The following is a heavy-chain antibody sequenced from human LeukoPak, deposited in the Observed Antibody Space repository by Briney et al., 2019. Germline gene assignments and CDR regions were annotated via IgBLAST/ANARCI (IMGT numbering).Heavy chain of an antibody. CDR3: AKGDGHNRY. D-gene: IGHD5-24*01. J-gene: IGHJ4*02. Sequence: SETLSLTCTVSGGSITSYYWTWIRQPPGKGLEWIGYRSYSGSANYNPSLKGRVTISLDTSKNQFSLNLNSVTTADTAVYYCAKGDGHNRYWGQGTLVTASS. CDR1: GGSITSYY. V-gene: IGHV4-59*01. CDR2: RSYSGSA.